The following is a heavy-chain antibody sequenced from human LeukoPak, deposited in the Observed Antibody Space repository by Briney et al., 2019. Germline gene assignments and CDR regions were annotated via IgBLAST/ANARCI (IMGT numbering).Heavy chain of an antibody. CDR2: INHSGST. J-gene: IGHJ6*02. Sequence: PSETPSLTCAVYGGSFSGYYWSWIRQPPGKGLEWIGEINHSGSTNYNPSLKSRVTISVDTSKNQFSLKLSSVTAADTAVYYCARGLSRGYCSSTSCYYYYGMDVWGQGTLVTVSS. V-gene: IGHV4-34*01. CDR3: ARGLSRGYCSSTSCYYYYGMDV. D-gene: IGHD2-2*01. CDR1: GGSFSGYY.